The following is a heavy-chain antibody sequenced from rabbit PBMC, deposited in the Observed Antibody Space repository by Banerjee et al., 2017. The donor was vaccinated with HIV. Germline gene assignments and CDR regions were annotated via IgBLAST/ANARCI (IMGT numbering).Heavy chain of an antibody. CDR1: GFDFSGSYW. Sequence: QEQLKESGGGLVQPGGSLKLSCKASGFDFSGSYWMTWVRQAPGKGLEWIACINTSSGNTVYASWAKGRFTISKTSSTTVTLQMTSLTAADTATYFCARDLAAVTGWNFGLWGPGTLVTVS. V-gene: IGHV1S45*01. CDR3: ARDLAAVTGWNFGL. J-gene: IGHJ4*01. CDR2: INTSSGNT. D-gene: IGHD7-1*01.